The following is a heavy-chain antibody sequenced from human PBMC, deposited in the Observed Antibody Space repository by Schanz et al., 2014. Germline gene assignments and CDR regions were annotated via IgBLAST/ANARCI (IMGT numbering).Heavy chain of an antibody. Sequence: QVQLVESGGGVVQPGGSLRLSCAASGLTFSFSGMQWVRQAPGKGLEWVAFIRSDGSNENYADSVRGRFTISRDNSKNTLYLQMNSLRTEDTAVYYCAKAPYADYGYFHYGGQGTLVPVSS. V-gene: IGHV3-30*02. CDR2: IRSDGSNE. CDR3: AKAPYADYGYFHY. CDR1: GLTFSFSG. J-gene: IGHJ4*02. D-gene: IGHD4-17*01.